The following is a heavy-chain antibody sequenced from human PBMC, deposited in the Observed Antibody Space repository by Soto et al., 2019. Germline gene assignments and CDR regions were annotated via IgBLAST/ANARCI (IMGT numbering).Heavy chain of an antibody. J-gene: IGHJ5*02. D-gene: IGHD2-15*01. CDR1: GFTFDDYA. Sequence: SLRLSCAASGFTFDDYAMHWVRQAPGKGLEWVSGISWNSGSIGYADSVKGRFTISRDNAKNSLYLQMNCLRAEDTALYYCAKGRYFSGGSCRTRGGLSWFGPWGQGTLVTVSS. CDR3: AKGRYFSGGSCRTRGGLSWFGP. CDR2: ISWNSGSI. V-gene: IGHV3-9*01.